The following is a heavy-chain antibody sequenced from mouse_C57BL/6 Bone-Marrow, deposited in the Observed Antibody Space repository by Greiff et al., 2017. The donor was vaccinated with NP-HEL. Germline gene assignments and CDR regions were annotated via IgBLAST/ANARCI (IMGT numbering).Heavy chain of an antibody. CDR2: IDPSDSYT. D-gene: IGHD4-1*01. Sequence: QVQLQQPGAELVRPGTSEKLSCKASGYTFTSYWMHWVKQRPGQGLEWIGVIDPSDSYTNYNQKFKGKATLTVDTSSSTAYMQLSSLTSEDSAVYYCAREETLDYFDYWGQGTTLTVSS. CDR3: AREETLDYFDY. CDR1: GYTFTSYW. V-gene: IGHV1-59*01. J-gene: IGHJ2*01.